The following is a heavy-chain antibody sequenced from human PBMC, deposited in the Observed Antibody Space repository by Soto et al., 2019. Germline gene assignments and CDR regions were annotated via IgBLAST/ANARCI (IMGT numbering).Heavy chain of an antibody. CDR1: GGSISSSSYY. V-gene: IGHV4-39*07. J-gene: IGHJ4*02. CDR2: IYYSGST. CDR3: ARKDCSSTSCHFDY. Sequence: SETLSLTCTVSGGSISSSSYYWGWIRQPPGKGLEWIGSIYYSGSTYYNPSLKSRVTISVDRSKNQFSLKLSSVTAADTAVYYCARKDCSSTSCHFDYWGQGTLVTVSS. D-gene: IGHD2-2*01.